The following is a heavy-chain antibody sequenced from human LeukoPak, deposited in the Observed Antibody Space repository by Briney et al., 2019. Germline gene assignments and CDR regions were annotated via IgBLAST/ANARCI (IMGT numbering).Heavy chain of an antibody. V-gene: IGHV4-39*01. CDR2: IYYSGST. J-gene: IGHJ4*02. D-gene: IGHD3-9*01. CDR3: ARQALRDRYDY. CDR1: GGSISSSSYY. Sequence: PSETLSLTCTVSGGSISSSSYYGGWIRQPPGKGLEWIGSIYYSGSTYYNPSLKSRVTISVDTSKNQFSLKLSSVTAADTAVYYCARQALRDRYDYWGQGTLVTVSS.